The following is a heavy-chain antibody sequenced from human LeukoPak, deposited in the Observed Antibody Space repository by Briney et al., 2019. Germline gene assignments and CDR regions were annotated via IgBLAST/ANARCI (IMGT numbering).Heavy chain of an antibody. D-gene: IGHD3-10*01. Sequence: SETLSLTCTVSGGSISSSSYYWGWIRQPPGKGLEWIGSIYYSESTYYNPSLKSRVTISVDTSRNQFSLKLSSVTAADTAVYYCARLQMGYWGSGSYYRPPGYDYWGQGTLVTVSS. V-gene: IGHV4-39*01. CDR1: GGSISSSSYY. CDR2: IYYSEST. J-gene: IGHJ4*02. CDR3: ARLQMGYWGSGSYYRPPGYDY.